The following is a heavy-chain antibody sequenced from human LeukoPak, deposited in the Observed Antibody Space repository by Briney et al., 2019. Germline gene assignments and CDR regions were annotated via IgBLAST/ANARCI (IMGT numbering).Heavy chain of an antibody. CDR3: ARASVSGYDHFDY. J-gene: IGHJ4*02. Sequence: PGRSLRLSCAASGFTFSSYAMHWVRQAPGKGLEWVAVKSYDGSNKYYADSVKGRFTISRDNSKNTLYLQMNSLRAEDTAVYYCARASVSGYDHFDYWGQGTLVTVSS. D-gene: IGHD5-12*01. V-gene: IGHV3-30*04. CDR2: KSYDGSNK. CDR1: GFTFSSYA.